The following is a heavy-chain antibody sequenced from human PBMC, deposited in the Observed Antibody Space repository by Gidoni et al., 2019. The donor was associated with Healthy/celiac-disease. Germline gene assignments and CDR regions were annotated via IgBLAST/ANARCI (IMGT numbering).Heavy chain of an antibody. J-gene: IGHJ4*02. CDR2: IYPGDSDT. V-gene: IGHV5-51*03. CDR3: ARISEDELGISDSSGYYWVGFDY. D-gene: IGHD3-22*01. CDR1: GYSFTSYW. Sequence: EVQLVQSGAEVKKPGESLKISCKGSGYSFTSYWIGWVRQMPGKGLEWMGIIYPGDSDTRYSPSFQGQVTISADKSISTAYLQWSSLKASDTAMYYCARISEDELGISDSSGYYWVGFDYWGQGTLVTVSS.